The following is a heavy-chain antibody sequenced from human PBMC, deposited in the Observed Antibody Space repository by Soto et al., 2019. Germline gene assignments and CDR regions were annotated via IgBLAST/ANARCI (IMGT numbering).Heavy chain of an antibody. CDR2: ISGSGGST. CDR3: ARRGPGTYFDY. CDR1: GFTFSSYA. J-gene: IGHJ4*02. V-gene: IGHV3-23*01. D-gene: IGHD6-13*01. Sequence: EVQLLDSGGGLVQPGGSLRLSCAASGFTFSSYAMNWVRQAPGKGLEWVSVISGSGGSTYYADSVKGRFTISRDNSKNTLYLQINSLRAEDKAVYYCARRGPGTYFDYWGQGTLVTVSS.